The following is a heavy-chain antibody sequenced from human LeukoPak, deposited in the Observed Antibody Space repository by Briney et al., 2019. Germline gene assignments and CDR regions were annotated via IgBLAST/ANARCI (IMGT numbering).Heavy chain of an antibody. V-gene: IGHV1-69*13. D-gene: IGHD1-26*01. CDR3: ASVVLELPWFDP. J-gene: IGHJ5*02. CDR2: IIPIFGTV. CDR1: GGTFSSYA. Sequence: ASVKVSCKASGGTFSSYAISWVRQAPGQGLEWMGGIIPIFGTVNYAQKFQGRVTITAYESTSTAYMELSSPRSEDTAVYYCASVVLELPWFDPWGQGTLVTVSS.